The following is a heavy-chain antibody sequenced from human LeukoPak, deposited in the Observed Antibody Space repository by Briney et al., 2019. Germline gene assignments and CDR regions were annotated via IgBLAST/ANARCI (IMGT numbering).Heavy chain of an antibody. V-gene: IGHV4-59*01. Sequence: SETLSLTCTVSGGSISSYYWSWMRQSPGKGLEWIGYVHYSGSTRYNPSLKSRVTISADTSKNQFSLTLSSVTAADTAMYYCARGGGPGLYYFDYWGQGTLVTVSS. CDR2: VHYSGST. CDR3: ARGGGPGLYYFDY. J-gene: IGHJ4*02. D-gene: IGHD3-16*01. CDR1: GGSISSYY.